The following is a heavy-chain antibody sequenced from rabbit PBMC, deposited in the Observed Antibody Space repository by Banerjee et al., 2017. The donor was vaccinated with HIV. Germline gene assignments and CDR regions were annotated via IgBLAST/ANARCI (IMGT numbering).Heavy chain of an antibody. CDR3: VRHIGL. V-gene: IGHV1S43*01. J-gene: IGHJ4*01. CDR2: IYPDYDST. Sequence: QEQLGESGGGLVKPEGSLTLTCKASGFDLSNYYYMCWVRQAPGKGLELIACIYPDYDSTDYANWVNGRFTISRSTSLNTVDLKMTSLTAADTATYFCVRHIGLWGPGTLVTVS. CDR1: GFDLSNYYY. D-gene: IGHD1-1*01.